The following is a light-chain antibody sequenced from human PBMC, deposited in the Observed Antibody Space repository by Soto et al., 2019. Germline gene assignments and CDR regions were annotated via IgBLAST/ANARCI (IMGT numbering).Light chain of an antibody. CDR3: GSYTASAPSYV. CDR2: DVH. J-gene: IGLJ1*01. Sequence: QSALTQPASVSGSPGQSITISCTGTRTDVDGHDYVSWYQQHPGQAPKLIIFDVHNRPSGVSSRFSGSKSGDTASLTISGLQAEDDGDYYCGSYTASAPSYVFGTGTKLTVL. CDR1: RTDVDGHDY. V-gene: IGLV2-14*03.